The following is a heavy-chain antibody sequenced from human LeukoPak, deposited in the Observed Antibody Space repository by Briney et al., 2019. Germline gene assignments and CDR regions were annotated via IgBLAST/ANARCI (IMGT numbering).Heavy chain of an antibody. CDR1: GYTFTTFTTYG. CDR3: ARDYCSGGSCCSWFDY. CDR2: NSTYNGNT. D-gene: IGHD2-15*01. J-gene: IGHJ4*02. V-gene: IGHV1-18*01. Sequence: ASVTVSCKASGYTFTTFTTYGISWVRQTPGQGLEWMGCNSTYNGNTNYAQKVQGRVTMTTDTSTSTAYMELSSLRSEDTAVYYCARDYCSGGSCCSWFDYWGQGTLVTVSS.